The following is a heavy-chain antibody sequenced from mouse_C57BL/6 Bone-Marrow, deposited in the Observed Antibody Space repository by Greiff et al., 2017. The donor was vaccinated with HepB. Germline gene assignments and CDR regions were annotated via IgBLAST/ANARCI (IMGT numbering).Heavy chain of an antibody. J-gene: IGHJ3*01. CDR1: GYTFTSYW. CDR2: IDPSYSYI. CDR3: ARRVSLLSWFAY. V-gene: IGHV1-50*01. Sequence: VQLQQPGAEFVKPGASVKLSCKASGYTFTSYWMQWVKQRPGQGLEWIGGIDPSYSYINYTQKFKGKATLTVDTSSSTAYMQLSSLTSEDSAVYYWARRVSLLSWFAYWGQGTLVTVSA. D-gene: IGHD1-1*01.